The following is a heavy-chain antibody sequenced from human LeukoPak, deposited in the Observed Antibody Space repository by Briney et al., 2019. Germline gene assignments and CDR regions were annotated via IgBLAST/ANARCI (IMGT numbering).Heavy chain of an antibody. CDR1: GDSISNYY. Sequence: SETLSLTCSVSGDSISNYYWSWIRQPAGKELEWIGRTYFSGTTNYNPSLKSRLTMSVDTSKNRLSLRLSSVTAADTAVYYCATLRGTTFDYWGQGTLVTVSS. CDR3: ATLRGTTFDY. J-gene: IGHJ4*02. D-gene: IGHD1-14*01. CDR2: TYFSGTT. V-gene: IGHV4-4*07.